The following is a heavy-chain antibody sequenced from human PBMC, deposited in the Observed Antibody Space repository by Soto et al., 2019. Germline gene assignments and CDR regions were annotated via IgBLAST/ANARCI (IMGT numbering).Heavy chain of an antibody. Sequence: EVQLLESGGGLVQPGVSLRLSCAASGFTITNYAMSWARQAAGTGLEWVSSISVSGGTYYADSVKGRSTISRDSSKNNLYLQMNILRAEDTAVYYCAKDQYDSDGYHWFADIWGPGTMLTVSS. D-gene: IGHD3-22*01. V-gene: IGHV3-23*01. CDR2: ISVSGGT. CDR1: GFTITNYA. J-gene: IGHJ3*02. CDR3: AKDQYDSDGYHWFADI.